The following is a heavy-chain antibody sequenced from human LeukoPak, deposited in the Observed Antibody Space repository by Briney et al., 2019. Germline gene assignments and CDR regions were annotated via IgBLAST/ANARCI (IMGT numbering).Heavy chain of an antibody. Sequence: ASVRVSCKASGYTFTGYYMHWVRQAPGQGLEWMGRINSNSGGTNYAQKFQGRVTMTRDTSISTAYMELSSLRSDDTAVDYCARGPYYDFYMDVWGKGTTVTVSS. J-gene: IGHJ6*03. D-gene: IGHD3-3*01. CDR3: ARGPYYDFYMDV. CDR1: GYTFTGYY. CDR2: INSNSGGT. V-gene: IGHV1-2*06.